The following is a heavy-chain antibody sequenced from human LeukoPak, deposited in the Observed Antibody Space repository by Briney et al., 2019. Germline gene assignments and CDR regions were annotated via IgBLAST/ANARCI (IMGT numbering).Heavy chain of an antibody. CDR3: ARGLVLRYFDWLSPPVMDV. Sequence: GASVKVSCKASGGTFSSYAISWVRQAPGQGLEWMGRIIPILGIANYAQKFQGRVTITADKSTSTAYMELSSLRSEDTAVYYCARGLVLRYFDWLSPPVMDVWGQGTTVTVSS. D-gene: IGHD3-9*01. J-gene: IGHJ6*02. CDR2: IIPILGIA. V-gene: IGHV1-69*04. CDR1: GGTFSSYA.